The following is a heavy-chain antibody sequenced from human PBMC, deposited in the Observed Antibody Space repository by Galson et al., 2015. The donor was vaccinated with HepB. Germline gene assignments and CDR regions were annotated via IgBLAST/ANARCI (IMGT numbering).Heavy chain of an antibody. CDR2: IYPGDSDP. V-gene: IGHV5-51*01. Sequence: QSGAEVKKPGESLKISCKAYGYISTTYWIGWVRQMPGKGLEWMGIIYPGDSDPIYSPSFQGQVTISADKSISTAYLQWRSLEASDSAMYYCARHGGFVDYWGQGTLVTVSS. CDR3: ARHGGFVDY. J-gene: IGHJ4*02. CDR1: GYISTTYW. D-gene: IGHD3-16*01.